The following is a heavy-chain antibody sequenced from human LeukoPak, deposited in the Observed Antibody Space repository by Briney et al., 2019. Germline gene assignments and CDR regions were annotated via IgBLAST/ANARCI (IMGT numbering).Heavy chain of an antibody. J-gene: IGHJ6*02. CDR2: ISAYNGNT. CDR3: ASLVRRMDV. CDR1: GYTFTSYY. Sequence: GASVKVSCKASGYTFTSYYMHWVRQAPGQGLEWMGWISAYNGNTNYAQKLQGRVTMTTDTSTSTAYMELRSLRSDDTAVYYCASLVRRMDVWGQGTTVTVSS. V-gene: IGHV1-18*04.